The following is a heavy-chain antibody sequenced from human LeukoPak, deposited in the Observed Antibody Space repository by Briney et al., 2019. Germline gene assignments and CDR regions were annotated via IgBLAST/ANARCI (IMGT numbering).Heavy chain of an antibody. CDR3: ARGRSSGPRWFDP. J-gene: IGHJ5*02. V-gene: IGHV1-46*01. Sequence: ASVKVSCKASGYTFTSYYMHWVRQAPGQGLEWLGIINPSSGSTSYAQKFQGRVTMTTDTSTSTAYMELRSLRSDDTAVYYCARGRSSGPRWFDPWGQGTLVTVSS. D-gene: IGHD6-25*01. CDR2: INPSSGST. CDR1: GYTFTSYY.